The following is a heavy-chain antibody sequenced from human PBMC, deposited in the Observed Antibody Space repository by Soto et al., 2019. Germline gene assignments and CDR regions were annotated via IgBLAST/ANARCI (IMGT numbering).Heavy chain of an antibody. Sequence: GGSLRLSCAASGFTFSSYAMSWVRQAPGKGLEWVSAISGSGGSTYYADSMKGRFTISRDNSKNTLYLQMNSLRAEDTAVYYCAKGSDFWSGYLRLGYWGQGTLVTVSS. CDR1: GFTFSSYA. V-gene: IGHV3-23*01. D-gene: IGHD3-3*01. CDR3: AKGSDFWSGYLRLGY. J-gene: IGHJ4*02. CDR2: ISGSGGST.